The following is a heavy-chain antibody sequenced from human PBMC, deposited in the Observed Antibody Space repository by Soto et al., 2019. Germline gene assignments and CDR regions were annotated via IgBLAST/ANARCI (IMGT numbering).Heavy chain of an antibody. D-gene: IGHD3-16*01. CDR3: AKWRAMGVGCNDI. Sequence: PGGSLRLSCAASGFTFSSFAMSWVRQAPGKGLEWVSTVSHDGSRTYVADSVEGRCAVSRDNSKNTLYLQMNSLRVEDTAVYYCAKWRAMGVGCNDICGQGTLVTVSS. J-gene: IGHJ3*02. CDR1: GFTFSSFA. V-gene: IGHV3-23*01. CDR2: VSHDGSRT.